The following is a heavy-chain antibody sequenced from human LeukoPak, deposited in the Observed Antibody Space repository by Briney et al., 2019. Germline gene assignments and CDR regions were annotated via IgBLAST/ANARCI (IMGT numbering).Heavy chain of an antibody. CDR3: ARNYYDSTGYLPGLFDY. J-gene: IGHJ4*02. CDR1: GASVSSVFYY. D-gene: IGHD3-22*01. Sequence: SETLSLTCTVSGASVSSVFYYWSWVRQPPGRGLEWSGYIYYSGSPNYHPSLKSRVTILVDTSKNQFSLRLSSVTAADTAVYYCARNYYDSTGYLPGLFDYWGQGTLVTVSS. CDR2: IYYSGSP. V-gene: IGHV4-61*01.